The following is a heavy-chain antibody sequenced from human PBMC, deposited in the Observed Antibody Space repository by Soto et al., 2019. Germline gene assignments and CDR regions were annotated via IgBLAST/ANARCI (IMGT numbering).Heavy chain of an antibody. CDR2: IRPDGGDV. CDR3: ACWGHIVPVAPSDFDR. CDR1: GFPFTNYW. V-gene: IGHV3-74*01. D-gene: IGHD2-8*02. J-gene: IGHJ4*02. Sequence: QVVESGGALVPPGGPLGLSCAASGFPFTNYWMNWFRQTPGKGLMWISLIRPDGGDVCYADSVEGRFTVSRDNAKNTLYLQMHSLRAEDTAMYYCACWGHIVPVAPSDFDRWGQGTLVTVSS.